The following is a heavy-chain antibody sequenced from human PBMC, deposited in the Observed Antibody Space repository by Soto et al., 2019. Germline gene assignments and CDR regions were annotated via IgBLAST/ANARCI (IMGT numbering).Heavy chain of an antibody. J-gene: IGHJ2*01. CDR3: ARAPSWWYFDL. CDR2: INAGNGNT. V-gene: IGHV1-3*01. Sequence: ASVKVSCKASGYAFTSYAMHWVRQAPGQRLEWMGWINAGNGNTKYSQKFQGRVTITRDTSASTAYMELSSLRSEDTAVYYCARAPSWWYFDLWGRGTLVTVSS. CDR1: GYAFTSYA.